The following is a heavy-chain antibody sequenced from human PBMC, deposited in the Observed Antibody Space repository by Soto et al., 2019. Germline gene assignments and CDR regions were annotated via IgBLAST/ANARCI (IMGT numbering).Heavy chain of an antibody. V-gene: IGHV4-61*01. Sequence: PSETLSLTCTVSGGSVSSGSYYWSWIRQPPGKGLEWIGYIYYTGSTKYNPSLKSRVTISVDTSKSQVSLKLTSVIAADTAVYYCARLGGYYQAFDHWGQGTLVTVSS. CDR1: GGSVSSGSYY. CDR3: ARLGGYYQAFDH. J-gene: IGHJ4*02. D-gene: IGHD3-3*01. CDR2: IYYTGST.